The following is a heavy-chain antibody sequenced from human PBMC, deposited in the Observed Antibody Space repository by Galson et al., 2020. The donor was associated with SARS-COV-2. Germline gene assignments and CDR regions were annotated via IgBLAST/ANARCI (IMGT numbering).Heavy chain of an antibody. CDR2: ISYDGSNK. V-gene: IGHV3-30*03. CDR1: GFTFSSYG. D-gene: IGHD3-16*01. CDR3: ALLGEAGTSYFDY. J-gene: IGHJ4*02. Sequence: GESLKISCAASGFTFSSYGMHWVRQAPGKGLEWVAVISYDGSNKYYADSVKGRFTISRDNSKNTLYLQMNSLRAEDTAVYYCALLGEAGTSYFDYWGQGTLVTVSS.